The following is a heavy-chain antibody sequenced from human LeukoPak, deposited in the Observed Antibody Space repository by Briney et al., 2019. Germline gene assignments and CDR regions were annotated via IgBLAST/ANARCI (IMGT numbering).Heavy chain of an antibody. V-gene: IGHV1-18*01. D-gene: IGHD3-22*01. CDR1: GYTFTSHG. CDR3: ARGAEGYYDSSGYVLDWRGFDP. J-gene: IGHJ5*02. Sequence: ASVKVSCKTYGYTFTSHGITWVRQAPGQGLEWMGWISTFNGETHYAQNLQGRVIMTTDTSTTTAYMEVRSLRSDDTAVYYCARGAEGYYDSSGYVLDWRGFDPWGQGTLVTVSS. CDR2: ISTFNGET.